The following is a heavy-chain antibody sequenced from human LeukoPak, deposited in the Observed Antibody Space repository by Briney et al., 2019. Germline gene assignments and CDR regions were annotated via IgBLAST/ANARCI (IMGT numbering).Heavy chain of an antibody. CDR2: IIPIFGTA. J-gene: IGHJ3*02. V-gene: IGHV1-69*13. CDR3: ARRGGYYDYVWGSYRDDAFDI. Sequence: ASVKVSCKASGGTFSSYAISWVRQAPGQGLEWMGGIIPIFGTANYAQKFQGRVTITADESTSTVYMELSSPRSEDTAVYYCARRGGYYDYVWGSYRDDAFDIWGQGTMVTVSS. CDR1: GGTFSSYA. D-gene: IGHD3-16*02.